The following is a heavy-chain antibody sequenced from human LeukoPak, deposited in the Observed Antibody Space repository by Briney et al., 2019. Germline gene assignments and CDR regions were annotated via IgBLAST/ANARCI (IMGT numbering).Heavy chain of an antibody. CDR1: GFTFGNLW. J-gene: IGHJ4*02. CDR3: ARLTWGLVDN. CDR2: IKQDGSEK. Sequence: GGSLRLSFAASGFTFGNLWMSWVRQAPGKGLEWVANIKQDGSEKYYVDSLKGRFTISRDNAKNSLYLQMNSLRAEDTAVYFCARLTWGLVDNWGQGTLVTVSS. D-gene: IGHD7-27*01. V-gene: IGHV3-7*01.